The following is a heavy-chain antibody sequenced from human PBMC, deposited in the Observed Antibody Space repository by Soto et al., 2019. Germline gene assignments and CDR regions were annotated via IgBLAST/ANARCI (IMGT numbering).Heavy chain of an antibody. V-gene: IGHV5-51*01. Sequence: GESLKISCTGSGYSFTTSWIGWVRQMPGKGLEWMGIIYPSDSDTRYSPSFQGQVTISADKSISTAYLQWSTLKASDTAMYFCERTWYYYYMDVWGKGTRVTVSS. CDR2: IYPSDSDT. CDR3: ERTWYYYYMDV. J-gene: IGHJ6*03. CDR1: GYSFTTSW.